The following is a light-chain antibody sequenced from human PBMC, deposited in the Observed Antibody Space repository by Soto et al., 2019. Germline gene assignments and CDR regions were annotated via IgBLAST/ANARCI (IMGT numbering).Light chain of an antibody. V-gene: IGKV3-15*01. CDR2: GAS. J-gene: IGKJ2*01. CDR1: QSVSSN. Sequence: EIVMTQSPATLSLSPGERATLSCRASQSVSSNLAWYQQKPGQAPRLLIYGASTRATGIPARFSGSGSGTEFTLTISSLQSDDFATYYCQQAYRTPYTFGQGTKLEIK. CDR3: QQAYRTPYT.